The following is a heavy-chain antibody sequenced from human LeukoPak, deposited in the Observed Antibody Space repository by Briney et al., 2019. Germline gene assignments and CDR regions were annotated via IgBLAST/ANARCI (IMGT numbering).Heavy chain of an antibody. CDR2: INHSEST. V-gene: IGHV4-34*01. Sequence: SETLSLTCAVYGGSFSGYYWTWIRQPPGKGLEWIGEINHSESTNYNASLKSRVTISVDTAKNQFSLRLSSVTAADTAVYYCARGGYSYGYDDDFDYWGQGTLVTVSS. D-gene: IGHD5-18*01. J-gene: IGHJ4*02. CDR3: ARGGYSYGYDDDFDY. CDR1: GGSFSGYY.